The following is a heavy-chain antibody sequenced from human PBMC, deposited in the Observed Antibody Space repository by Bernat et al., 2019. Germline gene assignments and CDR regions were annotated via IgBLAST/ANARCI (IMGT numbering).Heavy chain of an antibody. Sequence: EVQLVESGGGLVKPGGSLRLSCAASGFTFSNAWMSWVRQAPGKGLEWVGRITSKTDGGTTDYAAPVKGRFTISRDDSKNTLYLQMNSLKTEDTAVYYCTSDFWSGYYGAYDAFDVWGQGTMVTVSS. CDR2: ITSKTDGGTT. CDR1: GFTFSNAW. V-gene: IGHV3-15*01. D-gene: IGHD3-3*01. CDR3: TSDFWSGYYGAYDAFDV. J-gene: IGHJ3*01.